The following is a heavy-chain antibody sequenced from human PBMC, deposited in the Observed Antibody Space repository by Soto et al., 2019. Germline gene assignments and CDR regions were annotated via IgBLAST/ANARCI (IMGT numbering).Heavy chain of an antibody. J-gene: IGHJ5*02. D-gene: IGHD3-9*01. V-gene: IGHV1-24*01. CDR3: ARDHDILTSGWFDP. CDR2: FDPEDGET. CDR1: GYTLTELS. Sequence: ASVKVSYKVSGYTLTELSMHWVRQAPGKGLEWMGGFDPEDGETIYAQKFQGRVTMTEDTSTDTAYMELSSLRSEDTAVYYCARDHDILTSGWFDPWGQGTLVTVSS.